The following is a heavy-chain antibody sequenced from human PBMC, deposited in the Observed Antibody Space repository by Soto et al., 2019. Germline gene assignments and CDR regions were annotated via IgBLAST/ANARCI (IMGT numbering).Heavy chain of an antibody. Sequence: LSLTCTVSGGSVSSGGYYWSWIRQPPGKGLEWIGYIYYTGSTNYSPSFKNRVTISLDTSKNQFSLKLNSMTAADTAVYYCARSQITMISYFDYWGQGTLVTVSS. CDR2: IYYTGST. D-gene: IGHD3-22*01. V-gene: IGHV4-61*08. CDR1: GGSVSSGGYY. J-gene: IGHJ4*02. CDR3: ARSQITMISYFDY.